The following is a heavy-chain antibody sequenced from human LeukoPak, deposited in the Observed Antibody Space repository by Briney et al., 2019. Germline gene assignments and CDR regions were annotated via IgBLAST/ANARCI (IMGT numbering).Heavy chain of an antibody. J-gene: IGHJ3*02. CDR2: IYSGGNT. V-gene: IGHV3-53*01. CDR3: ARGERSSTHAFDI. Sequence: PGGSLRVSCAASGFTVSSNYMSWVRQAPGKRLEWVSVIYSGGNTYYADSVKGRFTISRDNSKNTLYLQMNSLRAEDTAVYYCARGERSSTHAFDIWGQGTMVTVSS. D-gene: IGHD2-2*01. CDR1: GFTVSSNY.